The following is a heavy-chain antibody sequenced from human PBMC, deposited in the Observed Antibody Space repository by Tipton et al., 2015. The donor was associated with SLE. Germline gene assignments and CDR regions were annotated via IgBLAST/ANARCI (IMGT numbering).Heavy chain of an antibody. V-gene: IGHV3-11*04. CDR2: ISDSSSTI. CDR3: ARDSGSSLRYAFDI. D-gene: IGHD6-6*01. J-gene: IGHJ3*02. CDR1: GFTLRDYY. Sequence: GSLRLSCAASGFTLRDYYIHWVRQAPGKGLEWVSYISDSSSTIYYTDSVQGRFAISRDNAKNSVFLHMSSLRDEDTAVYYCARDSGSSLRYAFDIWGQGTMVTVSS.